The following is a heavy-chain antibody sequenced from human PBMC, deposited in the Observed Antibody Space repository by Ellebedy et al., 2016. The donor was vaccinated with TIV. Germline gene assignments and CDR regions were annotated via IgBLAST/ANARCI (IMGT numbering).Heavy chain of an antibody. CDR3: ARSDSSGYEFDY. CDR2: IYPGDSDT. V-gene: IGHV5-51*01. CDR1: GYSFTSYW. Sequence: PGGSLRLSCKGSGYSFTSYWVGWVRQLPGKGLEWMGIIYPGDSDTRYSLSFQGQVTISADKSISTAYLQWSSLKASDTAMYYCARSDSSGYEFDYWGQGTLVTVSS. D-gene: IGHD3-22*01. J-gene: IGHJ4*02.